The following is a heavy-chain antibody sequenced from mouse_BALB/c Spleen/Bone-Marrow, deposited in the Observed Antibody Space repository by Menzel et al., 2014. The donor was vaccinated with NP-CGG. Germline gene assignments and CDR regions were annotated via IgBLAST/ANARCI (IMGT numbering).Heavy chain of an antibody. D-gene: IGHD2-4*01. CDR1: GFSLTDYG. J-gene: IGHJ3*01. CDR3: ARHWDYDYGFAY. Sequence: QVQLKESGPGLVAPSQSLSITCTVSGFSLTDYGVSWIRQPPGKGLEWLGVLWGGGTTYYNSTLKSRLSISRDNSKGQVFLKMNSLQTGDTAIYYCARHWDYDYGFAYWGQGTLVTVSA. CDR2: LWGGGTT. V-gene: IGHV2-6-5*01.